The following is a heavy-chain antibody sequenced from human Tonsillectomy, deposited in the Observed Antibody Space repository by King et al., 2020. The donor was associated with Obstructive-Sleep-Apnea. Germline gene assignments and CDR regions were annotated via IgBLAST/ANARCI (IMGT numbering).Heavy chain of an antibody. CDR1: GFXLSTSGVG. CDR2: XYWDDDK. J-gene: IGHJ4*02. V-gene: IGHV2-5*02. CDR3: AXXXXXRXXFDX. Sequence: ITLKESGPTLVKPTQTLTLTCTFSGFXLSTSGVGVGWIRQPPGKALEWLALXYWDDDKRYSPSLKSRLTITKDTSKNQVVLTMTNMDPVDPATYYCAXXXXXRXXFDXXGXGTL.